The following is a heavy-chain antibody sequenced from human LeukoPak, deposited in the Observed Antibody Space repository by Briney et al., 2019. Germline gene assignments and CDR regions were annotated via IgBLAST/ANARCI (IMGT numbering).Heavy chain of an antibody. D-gene: IGHD4-11*01. J-gene: IGHJ4*02. CDR3: ARPFRDYSIVPGY. V-gene: IGHV1-18*01. CDR2: ISAYNGNT. CDR1: GYTFTNYG. Sequence: ASAKVSCKASGYTFTNYGITWVRQAPGQGLEWMGWISAYNGNTNYAQKFQDRVTMTTDTSTSTAYMELRSLKSDDTAIYYCARPFRDYSIVPGYWGQGTLVTVSS.